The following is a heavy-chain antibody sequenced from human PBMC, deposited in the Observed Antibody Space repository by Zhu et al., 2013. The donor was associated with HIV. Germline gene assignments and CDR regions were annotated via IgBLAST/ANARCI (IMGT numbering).Heavy chain of an antibody. CDR3: ARGRRGLTSPKKYYYYGMDV. CDR2: IIPIFGTA. V-gene: IGHV1-69*06. Sequence: QVQLVQSGAEVKKPGSSVKVSCKASGGTFSSYAISWVRQAPGQGLEWMGGIIPIFGTANYAQKFQGRVTITADKSTSTAYMELSSLRSEDTAVYYCARGRRGLTSPKKYYYYGMDVWGQGTTVTVSS. CDR1: GGTFSSYA. D-gene: IGHD2-2*01. J-gene: IGHJ6*02.